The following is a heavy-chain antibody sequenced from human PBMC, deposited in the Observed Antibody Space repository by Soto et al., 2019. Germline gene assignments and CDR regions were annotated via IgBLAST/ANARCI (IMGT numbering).Heavy chain of an antibody. D-gene: IGHD3-22*01. CDR2: ISSSSNYI. J-gene: IGHJ4*02. V-gene: IGHV3-21*01. Sequence: GSLRLSCAASGFTFSSYSMNWVRQAPGKGLEWVSSISSSSNYIYYADSVKGRFTISRDNAKNSLYLQMNSLRAEDTAVYYCARDYYDSSDTDYWGQGTLVTVSS. CDR3: ARDYYDSSDTDY. CDR1: GFTFSSYS.